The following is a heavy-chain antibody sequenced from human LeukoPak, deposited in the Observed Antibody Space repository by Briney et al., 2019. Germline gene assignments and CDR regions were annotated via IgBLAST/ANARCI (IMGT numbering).Heavy chain of an antibody. J-gene: IGHJ4*02. CDR2: ISAEGGGT. CDR3: AKAGRYTSGWYDY. D-gene: IGHD6-19*01. V-gene: IGHV3-23*01. CDR1: GLTFSNYA. Sequence: PGGSLRLSCAASGLTFSNYAMSWVRQAPGKGLEWVSGISAEGGGTYYTDSVEGRFTISRDNSKNTLFLQMNSLRAEDTAVYYCAKAGRYTSGWYDYWGQGTRVTVSS.